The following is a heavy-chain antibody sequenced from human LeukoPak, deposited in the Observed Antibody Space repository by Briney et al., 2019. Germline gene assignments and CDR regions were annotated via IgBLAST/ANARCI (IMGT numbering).Heavy chain of an antibody. D-gene: IGHD5-12*01. Sequence: GGSLRLSCAVSGFRVSDYYMSWVRQAPGKGLEWVGLIRDSGEAFYADSVKGRFTISRDNAKNSLYLQMNSLRAEDTAVYYCARVYSGYDTDAFDIWGQGTMVTVSS. J-gene: IGHJ3*02. CDR2: IRDSGEA. CDR1: GFRVSDYY. CDR3: ARVYSGYDTDAFDI. V-gene: IGHV3-69-1*01.